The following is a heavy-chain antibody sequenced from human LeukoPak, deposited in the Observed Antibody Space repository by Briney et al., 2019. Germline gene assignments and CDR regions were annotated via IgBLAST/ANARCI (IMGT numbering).Heavy chain of an antibody. CDR1: RFTFSSYA. D-gene: IGHD2/OR15-2a*01. CDR3: AKDSAKKYDDY. CDR2: ITGSGGAT. J-gene: IGHJ4*02. Sequence: GGSLRLSCAASRFTFSSYAMSWVRQAPGKGLEWVSAITGSGGATYYADSVKGRFTISRENSKNTLYLQMNSLRAEDTAVYYCAKDSAKKYDDYWGQGTLVTVSS. V-gene: IGHV3-23*01.